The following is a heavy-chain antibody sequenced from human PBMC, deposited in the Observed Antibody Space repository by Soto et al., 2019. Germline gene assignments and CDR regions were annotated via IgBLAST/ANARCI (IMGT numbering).Heavy chain of an antibody. D-gene: IGHD6-13*01. CDR1: GYSLTSYW. Sequence: GESLKISCKGSGYSLTSYWIGWVRQMPGKGLEWMGIIYPGDSDTRYSPSFQGQVTISADKSISTAYLQWSSLKASDTAMYYFARPRSSSRNYYGMDVWGQGTTVTVSS. V-gene: IGHV5-51*01. CDR3: ARPRSSSRNYYGMDV. J-gene: IGHJ6*02. CDR2: IYPGDSDT.